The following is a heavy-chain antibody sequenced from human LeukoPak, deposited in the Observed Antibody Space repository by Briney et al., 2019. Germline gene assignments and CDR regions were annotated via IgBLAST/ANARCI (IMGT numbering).Heavy chain of an antibody. Sequence: GGSLRLSCAASGFTFSSYWMSWVRQAPGKGLEWVSSISSSSSYIYYADSLKGRFTISRDNAKNSLYLQMNSLRAEDTAVYYCARDTFAPSSYWGQGTLVTVSS. V-gene: IGHV3-21*01. J-gene: IGHJ4*02. CDR1: GFTFSSYW. CDR2: ISSSSSYI. CDR3: ARDTFAPSSY. D-gene: IGHD3-16*01.